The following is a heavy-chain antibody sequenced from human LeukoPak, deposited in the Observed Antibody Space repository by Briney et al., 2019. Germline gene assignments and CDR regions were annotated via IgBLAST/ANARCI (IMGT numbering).Heavy chain of an antibody. CDR1: GFTFSSYG. Sequence: PGGSLRLSCAASGFTFSSYGMHWVRQAPGKGLEWVAKIKQDGSEKYYVDSVKGRFTISRDNAKNSLYLQMSSLRAEDTAVYYCASKQWLVSDFDYWGQGTLVTVSS. J-gene: IGHJ4*02. D-gene: IGHD6-19*01. V-gene: IGHV3-7*01. CDR2: IKQDGSEK. CDR3: ASKQWLVSDFDY.